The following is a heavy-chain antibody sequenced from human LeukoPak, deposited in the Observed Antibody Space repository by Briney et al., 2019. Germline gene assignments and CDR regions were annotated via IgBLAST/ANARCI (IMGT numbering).Heavy chain of an antibody. V-gene: IGHV3-30*02. Sequence: GGSLRLSCAASGFTFSNYGMHWVRQAPGKGLEWVAFIRSDGINKYHADSVKGRFAISRDNSKNTLYLQMNSLRAEDTAVYYCAKLGKTENHYGSGRFSYYYYMDVWGKGTTVTVSS. CDR1: GFTFSNYG. CDR3: AKLGKTENHYGSGRFSYYYYMDV. CDR2: IRSDGINK. D-gene: IGHD3-10*01. J-gene: IGHJ6*03.